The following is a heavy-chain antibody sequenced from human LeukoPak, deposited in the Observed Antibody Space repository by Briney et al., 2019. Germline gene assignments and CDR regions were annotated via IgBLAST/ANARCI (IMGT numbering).Heavy chain of an antibody. V-gene: IGHV4-59*01. CDR1: GYTISSYY. D-gene: IGHD3-10*01. Sequence: SETLSLTCTVSGYTISSYYWSWIRQPPGKGLEWIGSIYYSGSANYNTSLKRRVTISVDTSKNQFYLKLNSVTAADTAVYYCARRGSGRYWTDAFDMWGGGTMVTVS. J-gene: IGHJ3*02. CDR3: ARRGSGRYWTDAFDM. CDR2: IYYSGSA.